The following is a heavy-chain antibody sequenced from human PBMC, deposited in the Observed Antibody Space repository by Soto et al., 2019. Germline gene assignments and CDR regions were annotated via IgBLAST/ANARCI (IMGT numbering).Heavy chain of an antibody. D-gene: IGHD3-22*01. J-gene: IGHJ4*02. CDR2: INTGKGNT. CDR3: ARDRYYYYDTSGYYSY. Sequence: QVQLVQSGAEVKKPGASMKVSCRTSGYSFTSHFINWWPQAPDQRLGGMGGINTGKGNTRYSENLEGRVTITRATSASTVYMELSSLRSEDTAVYYCARDRYYYYDTSGYYSYWGQGTLVTVSS. V-gene: IGHV1-3*04. CDR1: GYSFTSHF.